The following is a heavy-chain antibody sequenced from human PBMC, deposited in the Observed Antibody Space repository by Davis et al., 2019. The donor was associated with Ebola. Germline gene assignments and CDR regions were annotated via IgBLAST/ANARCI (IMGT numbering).Heavy chain of an antibody. CDR1: GGSFSGSY. CDR3: ARVLAAAGGPFDY. Sequence: PSETLSLTCAVYGGSFSGSYWSWIRQPPGKGLEWIGEINHSGSTNYNPSLKSRVTISVDTSKNQFSLKLSSVTSADTAVYYCARVLAAAGGPFDYWGQGTLVTVSS. CDR2: INHSGST. D-gene: IGHD6-13*01. V-gene: IGHV4-34*01. J-gene: IGHJ4*02.